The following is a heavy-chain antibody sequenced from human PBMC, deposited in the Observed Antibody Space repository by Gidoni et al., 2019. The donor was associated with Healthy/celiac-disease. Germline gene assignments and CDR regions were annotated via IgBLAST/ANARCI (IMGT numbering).Heavy chain of an antibody. CDR1: GGTFSSYT. D-gene: IGHD3-10*01. V-gene: IGHV1-69*02. Sequence: QVQLVQSGAEVKKPGSSVKVSCKASGGTFSSYTISWVRQAPGQGLEWMGRIIPILGIANDAQKFQGRVTITADKSTSTAYMELSSLRSEDTAVYYCARPHKEGGSGALNWGQGTLVTVSS. CDR2: IIPILGIA. CDR3: ARPHKEGGSGALN. J-gene: IGHJ4*02.